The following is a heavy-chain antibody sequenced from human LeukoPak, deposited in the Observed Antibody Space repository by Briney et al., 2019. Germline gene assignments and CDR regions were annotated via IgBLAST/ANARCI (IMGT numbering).Heavy chain of an antibody. D-gene: IGHD2-21*02. Sequence: KTSETLSLTCTVSGASISSSGYYRGWIRQPPGKGLEWIGSIYYSGSTYYSPSLKSRVTISVDTSKNQFSLTLSSVTAADTAVYYCARHRSEHIVVVTATHFDYWGQGTLVTVSS. CDR3: ARHRSEHIVVVTATHFDY. CDR1: GASISSSGYY. J-gene: IGHJ4*02. CDR2: IYYSGST. V-gene: IGHV4-39*01.